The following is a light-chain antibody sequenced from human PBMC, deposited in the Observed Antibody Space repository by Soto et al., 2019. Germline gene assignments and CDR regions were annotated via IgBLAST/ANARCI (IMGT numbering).Light chain of an antibody. Sequence: QSVLTQPPSVSAAPGQTVTISGSGGSSNIGNDYVAWYLQLPGASPKLLIYENDKRPSGIPDRFSGSKSGTSATLGITGLQTGDEAEYYCATWDSTLTAGVFGGGTQLTVL. CDR2: END. CDR3: ATWDSTLTAGV. J-gene: IGLJ3*02. CDR1: SSNIGNDY. V-gene: IGLV1-51*01.